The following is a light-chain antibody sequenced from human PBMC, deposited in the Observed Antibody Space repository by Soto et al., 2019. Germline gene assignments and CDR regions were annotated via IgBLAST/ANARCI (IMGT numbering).Light chain of an antibody. CDR3: QHYNNYPIT. V-gene: IGKV1-16*01. CDR1: QGISNF. Sequence: DIQMTQSPSSLSAFVGDRVTIACRASQGISNFVAWFQQKPGRAPKRLIYAASSLQSGVPSRFSGSGSGTDFTLTISSLQPEDSATYYCQHYNNYPITFGQGTRLEIK. CDR2: AAS. J-gene: IGKJ5*01.